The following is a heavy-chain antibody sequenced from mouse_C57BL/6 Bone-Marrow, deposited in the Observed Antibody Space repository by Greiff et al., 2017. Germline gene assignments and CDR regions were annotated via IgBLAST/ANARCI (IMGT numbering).Heavy chain of an antibody. CDR1: GYTFTSYW. D-gene: IGHD4-1*02. CDR2: IHPSDSDT. J-gene: IGHJ4*01. V-gene: IGHV1-74*01. CDR3: ASTGTRNYAMDY. Sequence: QVQLKQPGAELVKPGASVKVSCKASGYTFTSYWMHWVKQRPGQGLEWIGRIHPSDSDTNYNQKFKGKATLTVDKSSSTAYMQLSSLTSEDSAVYYCASTGTRNYAMDYWGQGTSVTVSS.